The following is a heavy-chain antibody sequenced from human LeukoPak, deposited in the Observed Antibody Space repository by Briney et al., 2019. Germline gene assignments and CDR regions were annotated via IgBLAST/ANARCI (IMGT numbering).Heavy chain of an antibody. V-gene: IGHV4-30-4*01. Sequence: SQTLSLTCTVSGGSISSGDNYWSWIRQPPGKGLEWIGYIYYSGSTYYNPSLKSRVTISIDTSKRQFSLKLTSVTAADTAVYYCVYYCDSSGYFPGAFDMWGQGTVVTVSS. CDR2: IYYSGST. J-gene: IGHJ3*02. D-gene: IGHD3-22*01. CDR3: VYYCDSSGYFPGAFDM. CDR1: GGSISSGDNY.